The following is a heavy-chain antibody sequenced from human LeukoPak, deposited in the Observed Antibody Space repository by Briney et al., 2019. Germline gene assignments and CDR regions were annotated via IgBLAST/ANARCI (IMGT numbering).Heavy chain of an antibody. CDR1: GFTFSSYG. CDR2: ISGSAVTK. V-gene: IGHV3-23*01. Sequence: PGGSLRLSCAASGFTFSSYGMSWVRQAPGKGLEWVSAISGSAVTKHYADSVKGRFTISRDNSKNTLYLQMNSLRAEDTAVYYCAREPVRGVITNFDYWGQGTLVTVSS. CDR3: AREPVRGVITNFDY. J-gene: IGHJ4*02. D-gene: IGHD3-10*02.